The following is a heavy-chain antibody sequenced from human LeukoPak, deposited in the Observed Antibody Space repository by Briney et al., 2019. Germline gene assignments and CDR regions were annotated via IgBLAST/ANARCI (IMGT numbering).Heavy chain of an antibody. CDR3: ARDVWLNDAFDI. Sequence: GSLRLSCAASGFIFNDYSLNWVRQAPGKGLEWVSSVGSSGTYIYYADSVKGRFTISRDNAKNSLYLQMNSLRAEDTAVYYCARDVWLNDAFDIWGQGTMVTVSS. J-gene: IGHJ3*02. CDR2: VGSSGTYI. V-gene: IGHV3-21*01. CDR1: GFIFNDYS. D-gene: IGHD5-12*01.